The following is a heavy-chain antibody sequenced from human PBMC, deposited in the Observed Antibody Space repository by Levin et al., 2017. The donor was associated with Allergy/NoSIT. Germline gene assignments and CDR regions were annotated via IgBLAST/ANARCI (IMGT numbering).Heavy chain of an antibody. CDR3: VTDESGDEDFDY. D-gene: IGHD7-27*01. V-gene: IGHV3-48*01. CDR1: GFILRTSD. Sequence: GESLKISCAASGFILRTSDMNWVRQAPGKGLEWISFITKPSRTISYADSVKGRFTASRDNVKNLLYLDMNSLRAEDTAVYYCVTDESGDEDFDYWGQGTLVTVSS. CDR2: ITKPSRTI. J-gene: IGHJ4*02.